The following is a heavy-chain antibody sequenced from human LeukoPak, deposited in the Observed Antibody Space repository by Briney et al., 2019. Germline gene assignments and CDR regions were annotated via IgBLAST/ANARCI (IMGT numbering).Heavy chain of an antibody. CDR3: GRDLIGTAASWDC. V-gene: IGHV3-21*04. CDR1: GFTFSTSG. Sequence: PGGSLRLSCAASGFTFSTSGMNWVRQAPGKGLEWVSFIDSTSEYIYYADSVKGRFTISRDNAKNSLYLQLNSLRAEDTAVYYCGRDLIGTAASWDCWGQGTLVTVSS. D-gene: IGHD6-25*01. J-gene: IGHJ4*02. CDR2: IDSTSEYI.